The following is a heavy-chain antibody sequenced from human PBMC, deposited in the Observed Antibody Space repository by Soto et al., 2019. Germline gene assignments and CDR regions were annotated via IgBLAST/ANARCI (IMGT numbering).Heavy chain of an antibody. Sequence: SETLSLTCTVSGGSISSSSYYWGWIRQPPGKGLEWIGSIYYSGSTYYNPSLKSRVTISVDTSKNQFSLKLRSVTAADTAVYYWAPTGTRAYYYGMDVWGQGPTVTVSS. D-gene: IGHD1-7*01. J-gene: IGHJ6*02. CDR2: IYYSGST. CDR1: GGSISSSSYY. V-gene: IGHV4-39*01. CDR3: APTGTRAYYYGMDV.